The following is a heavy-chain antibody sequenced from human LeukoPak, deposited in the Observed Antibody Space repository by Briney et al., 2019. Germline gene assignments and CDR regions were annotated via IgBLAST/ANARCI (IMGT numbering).Heavy chain of an antibody. CDR1: GFTFSSYW. J-gene: IGHJ4*02. CDR2: IKQDGSEK. D-gene: IGHD3-16*02. Sequence: GGSLRLSCAASGFTFSSYWMSWVRQAPGKGLEWVANIKQDGSEKYYVDSVKGRFTISRDNDKDSLFLQMTSLRAEDTAVYYCARVGGRYSPLGYWGQGTLVTVSS. V-gene: IGHV3-7*01. CDR3: ARVGGRYSPLGY.